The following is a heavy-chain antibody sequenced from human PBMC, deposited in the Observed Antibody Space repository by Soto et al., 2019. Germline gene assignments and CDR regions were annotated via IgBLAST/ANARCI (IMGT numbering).Heavy chain of an antibody. J-gene: IGHJ4*02. V-gene: IGHV3-43*02. Sequence: GGSLRLSCAASGFTFDDYAMHWVRQAPGKGLEWVSLISGDGGSTYYADSVKGRFTISRDNSKNSLYLQMNSLRTEDTALYYCAKIAAAGIVLYYFDYWGQGTLVTVSS. CDR1: GFTFDDYA. CDR2: ISGDGGST. CDR3: AKIAAAGIVLYYFDY. D-gene: IGHD6-13*01.